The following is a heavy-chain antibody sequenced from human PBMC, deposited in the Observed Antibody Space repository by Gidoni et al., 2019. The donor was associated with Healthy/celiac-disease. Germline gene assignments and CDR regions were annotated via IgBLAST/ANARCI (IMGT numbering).Heavy chain of an antibody. D-gene: IGHD3-10*01. CDR3: TTAGYYYGSGSSSFDY. J-gene: IGHJ4*02. V-gene: IGHV3-15*01. Sequence: EVQLVESGGGLVKPGGSLRLSCAASGLTFRNARRCWVRQAPGKGLGWVGRIKSKTDGGTTDYAAPVKGIFTISRDDSKTTLYLQMNSLKTEDTAVYYCTTAGYYYGSGSSSFDYWGQGTLVTVSS. CDR2: IKSKTDGGTT. CDR1: GLTFRNAR.